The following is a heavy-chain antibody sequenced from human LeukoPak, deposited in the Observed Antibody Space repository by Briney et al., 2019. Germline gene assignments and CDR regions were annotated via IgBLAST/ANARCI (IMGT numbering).Heavy chain of an antibody. CDR2: IHYSGST. J-gene: IGHJ4*02. CDR3: ARGILGSGTYCL. D-gene: IGHD3-10*01. Sequence: SETLSLTCTVSGGSISGYYWSWIRQPPGKGLEWIGYIHYSGSTNYNPSLNSRVTISLDTSKNQFSLQLSSVTAADTAVYYCARGILGSGTYCLWGQGTLVTVSS. CDR1: GGSISGYY. V-gene: IGHV4-59*01.